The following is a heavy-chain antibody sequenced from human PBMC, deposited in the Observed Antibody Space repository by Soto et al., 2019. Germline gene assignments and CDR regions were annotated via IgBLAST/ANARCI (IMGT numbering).Heavy chain of an antibody. V-gene: IGHV1-69*01. CDR2: IIPVFGTP. CDR1: GGLFSSYA. CDR3: ARGDSPYVWFNEF. D-gene: IGHD3-22*01. J-gene: IGHJ4*02. Sequence: QEQLVQSGAEVKKPGASVKVSCKDSGGLFSSYAISWLRQSPGQGLEWRGGIIPVFGTPYYAQKFQGRVTITADESTNTAYMEVSSLRSEDTAMYYCARGDSPYVWFNEFWGRGYLVTVSS.